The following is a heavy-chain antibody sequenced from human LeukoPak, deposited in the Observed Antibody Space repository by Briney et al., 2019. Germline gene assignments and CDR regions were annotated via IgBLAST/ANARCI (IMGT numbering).Heavy chain of an antibody. Sequence: GASVKLSCKASGHTLTVHYIHWVRQGPGQGLEWLGWITLHSGDTHYAQKYQGRLTMTSDTSISTGYMELSRLQFDDTAVYYCAREGQLGLDNWGQGTLVTVSS. CDR2: ITLHSGDT. D-gene: IGHD1-1*01. CDR3: AREGQLGLDN. V-gene: IGHV1-2*02. J-gene: IGHJ1*01. CDR1: GHTLTVHY.